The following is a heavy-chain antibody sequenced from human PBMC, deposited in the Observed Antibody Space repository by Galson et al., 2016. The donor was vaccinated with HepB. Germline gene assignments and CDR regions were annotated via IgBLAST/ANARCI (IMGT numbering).Heavy chain of an antibody. Sequence: SLRLSCAASGLTFNNYAMTWVRQAPGKGLEWVSTISGNSVATYYTDSLKGRFTISRDDSRRTLYLHLNSRRAEDTAVYYCAKNPKLGDYAYSDYWGQGALVTVSS. V-gene: IGHV3-23*01. CDR1: GLTFNNYA. CDR2: ISGNSVAT. D-gene: IGHD4-17*01. J-gene: IGHJ4*02. CDR3: AKNPKLGDYAYSDY.